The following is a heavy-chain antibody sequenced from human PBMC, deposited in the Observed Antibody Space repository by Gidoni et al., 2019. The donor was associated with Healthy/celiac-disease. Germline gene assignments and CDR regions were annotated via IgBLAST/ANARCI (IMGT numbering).Heavy chain of an antibody. J-gene: IGHJ6*02. CDR1: GGSFSGYY. D-gene: IGHD6-6*01. Sequence: QVQLQQWGAGLLKPSETLSLTGAVYGGSFSGYYWSWIRQPPGKGLEWIGEINHSGSTNYNPSLKSRVTISVDTSKNQFSLKLSSVTAADTAVYYCARGGVLVLYYYYGMDVWGQGTTVTVSS. V-gene: IGHV4-34*01. CDR3: ARGGVLVLYYYYGMDV. CDR2: INHSGST.